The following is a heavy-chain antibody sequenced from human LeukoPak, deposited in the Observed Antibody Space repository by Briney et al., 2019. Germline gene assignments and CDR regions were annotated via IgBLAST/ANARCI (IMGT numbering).Heavy chain of an antibody. J-gene: IGHJ6*03. CDR3: AKAGVYYYYYYMDV. CDR2: ISGSGGST. Sequence: GGSLRLSCAASGFTFSSYAMSWVRQAPGKGLEWVSAISGSGGSTYYADSVKGRFTISRDNSKNTLYLQMNSLRAEDTAVYYYAKAGVYYYYYYMDVWGKGTTVTVSS. D-gene: IGHD2-8*01. V-gene: IGHV3-23*01. CDR1: GFTFSSYA.